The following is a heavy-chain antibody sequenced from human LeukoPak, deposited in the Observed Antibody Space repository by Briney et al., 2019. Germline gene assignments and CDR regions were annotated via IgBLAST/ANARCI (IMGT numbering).Heavy chain of an antibody. CDR3: AKDRFGSGNYGYFDY. CDR1: GYTFTGYY. D-gene: IGHD3-10*01. Sequence: ASVKVSCKGSGYTFTGYYMHWVRQAPGQGLEWMAWINPNSGATNYAQKFQGRVTVTRDTSISTAYMELSSLESDDTAVYLCAKDRFGSGNYGYFDYWGQGTVVTVSS. J-gene: IGHJ4*02. CDR2: INPNSGAT. V-gene: IGHV1-2*02.